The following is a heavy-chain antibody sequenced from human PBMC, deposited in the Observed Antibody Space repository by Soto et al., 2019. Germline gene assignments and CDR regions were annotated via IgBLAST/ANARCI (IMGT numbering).Heavy chain of an antibody. V-gene: IGHV3-23*01. CDR3: GKGTLGSSWTNCNS. J-gene: IGHJ4*02. CDR1: GFTCSNYA. D-gene: IGHD6-13*01. Sequence: VQLLESGGGLVQPGESLRLSCAASGFTCSNYAMTWVRQAPGKGLEWVSAISGSGDGTYYTESVKGGFTISRDNSKHTLFLQMKSPRAEDAALYFCGKGTLGSSWTNCNSWGQGTLVTVSS. CDR2: ISGSGDGT.